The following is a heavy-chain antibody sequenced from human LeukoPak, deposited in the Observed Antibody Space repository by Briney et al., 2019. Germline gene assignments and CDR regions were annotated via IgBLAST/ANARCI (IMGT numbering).Heavy chain of an antibody. J-gene: IGHJ4*02. V-gene: IGHV3-48*01. CDR3: AREVVVPAILHDY. CDR2: ISSSSSTI. Sequence: GGTLRLSCAASGFTFSSYEINWVRQAPGKGLEWVSYISSSSSTIYYADSVKCRFTISRDNAKNSLYLQMNSLRAEDTAVYYCAREVVVPAILHDYWGQGTLVTVSS. CDR1: GFTFSSYE. D-gene: IGHD2-21*02.